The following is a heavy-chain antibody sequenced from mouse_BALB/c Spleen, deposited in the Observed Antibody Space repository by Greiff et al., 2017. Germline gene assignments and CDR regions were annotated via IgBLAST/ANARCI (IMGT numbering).Heavy chain of an antibody. J-gene: IGHJ3*01. CDR1: GYTFTSYW. Sequence: VQLQQPGAELVRPGASVKLSCKASGYTFTSYWINWVKQRPGQGLEWIGNIYPSDSYTNYNQKFKDKATLTVDKSSSTAYMQLSSPTSEDSAVEYGTRGSYYGNYGWFADWGQGTLVTVAA. CDR2: IYPSDSYT. CDR3: TRGSYYGNYGWFAD. V-gene: IGHV1-69*02. D-gene: IGHD2-10*01.